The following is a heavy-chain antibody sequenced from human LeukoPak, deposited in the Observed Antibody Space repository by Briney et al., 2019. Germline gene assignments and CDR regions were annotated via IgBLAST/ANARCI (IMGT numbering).Heavy chain of an antibody. CDR1: GGSISSGSYY. Sequence: SQTLSLTCTVSGGSISSGSYYWSWIRQPAGKGLEWIGRIYTSGSINYNPSLKSRVTISVDTSKNQFSLKLSSVTAADTAVYYCARGRWIGAFDIWGQGTMVTVSS. CDR2: IYTSGSI. D-gene: IGHD2-2*03. CDR3: ARGRWIGAFDI. J-gene: IGHJ3*02. V-gene: IGHV4-61*02.